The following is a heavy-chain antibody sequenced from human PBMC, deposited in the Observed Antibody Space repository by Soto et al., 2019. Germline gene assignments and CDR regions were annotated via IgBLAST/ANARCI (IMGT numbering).Heavy chain of an antibody. CDR1: GFTFSSYG. Sequence: VGSLRLSCAASGFTFSSYGMHWVRQAPGKGLEWVAVIWYDGSNKYYADSVKGRFTISRDNSKNTLYLQMNSLRAEDTAVYYCARLSKAAAGGFDYWGQGTLVTVSS. CDR2: IWYDGSNK. V-gene: IGHV3-33*01. D-gene: IGHD6-13*01. CDR3: ARLSKAAAGGFDY. J-gene: IGHJ4*02.